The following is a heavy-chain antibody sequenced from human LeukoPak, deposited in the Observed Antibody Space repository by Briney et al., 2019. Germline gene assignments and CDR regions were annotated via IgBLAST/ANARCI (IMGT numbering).Heavy chain of an antibody. CDR1: GFTLSDSA. CDR3: TRDRGTYNWLDP. D-gene: IGHD1-26*01. J-gene: IGHJ5*02. CDR2: IDRPAKSYAT. Sequence: GGSLRLSCAASGFTLSDSAIHWVRQASGKGLEWVVLIDRPAKSYATAYGASVGGRFTISRDDSKNTAYLQMDSLKTEDTALYYCTRDRGTYNWLDPWGQGTLVTVPS. V-gene: IGHV3-73*01.